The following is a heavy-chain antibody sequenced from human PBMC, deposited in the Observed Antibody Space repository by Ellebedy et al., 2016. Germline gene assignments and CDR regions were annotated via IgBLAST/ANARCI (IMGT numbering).Heavy chain of an antibody. V-gene: IGHV3-43*01. Sequence: GESLKISXAASGFTFDDYTMHWVRQAPGKGLEWVSLISWDGGSTYYADSVKGRFTISRDNSKNSLYLQMNSLRTEDTALYYCAKDSHLGGYGGLIDYWGQGTLVTVSS. CDR1: GFTFDDYT. J-gene: IGHJ4*02. CDR3: AKDSHLGGYGGLIDY. D-gene: IGHD5-12*01. CDR2: ISWDGGST.